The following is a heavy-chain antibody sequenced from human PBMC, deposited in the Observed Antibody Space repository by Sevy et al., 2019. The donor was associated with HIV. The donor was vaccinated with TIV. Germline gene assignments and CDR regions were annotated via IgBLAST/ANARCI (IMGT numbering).Heavy chain of an antibody. J-gene: IGHJ6*02. Sequence: APVKVSCKASGYTFSSYGISWVRQAPGQGLEWMGWISDYNGYTNYAHKFQGRVTMSTETSTRTAYMELRSLRSDETAVYFCAREGYYYRSGTYRPPNYYGMDVWGQGTAVTVSS. CDR3: AREGYYYRSGTYRPPNYYGMDV. CDR1: GYTFSSYG. CDR2: ISDYNGYT. D-gene: IGHD3-10*01. V-gene: IGHV1-18*01.